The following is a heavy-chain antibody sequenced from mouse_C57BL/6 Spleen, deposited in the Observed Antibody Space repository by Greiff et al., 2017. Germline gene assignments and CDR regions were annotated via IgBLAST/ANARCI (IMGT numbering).Heavy chain of an antibody. V-gene: IGHV1-18*01. D-gene: IGHD2-5*01. CDR3: ARGRVYSKYGAMDY. J-gene: IGHJ4*01. CDR1: GYTFTDYN. Sequence: EVQLQQSGPELVKPGASVKIPCKASGYTFTDYNMDWVKQSHGQSLKWIGDINPNNGGTIYNQKFKGKATLTVDKSSSTAYMELRSLTSEDTAVYYCARGRVYSKYGAMDYWGQGTSVTVSS. CDR2: INPNNGGT.